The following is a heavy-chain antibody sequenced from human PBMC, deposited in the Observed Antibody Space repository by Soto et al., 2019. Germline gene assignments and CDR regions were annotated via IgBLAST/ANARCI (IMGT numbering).Heavy chain of an antibody. Sequence: PGGSLRLSCAASGFSFSTYSMHWVRQAPGKGLEWVAVISYDGSNKYYADFVKGRFTISRDNSKNTLYVQMDSLRAEDTAVYYCAKSFYDKSGYYGLLDYWGQGTLVTVSS. V-gene: IGHV3-30*18. D-gene: IGHD3-22*01. CDR3: AKSFYDKSGYYGLLDY. CDR1: GFSFSTYS. J-gene: IGHJ4*02. CDR2: ISYDGSNK.